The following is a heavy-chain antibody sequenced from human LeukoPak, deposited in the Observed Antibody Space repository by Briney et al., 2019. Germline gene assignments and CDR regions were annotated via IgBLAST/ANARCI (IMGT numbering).Heavy chain of an antibody. CDR2: IYHSGST. J-gene: IGHJ5*02. D-gene: IGHD2-15*01. CDR1: GGSISSGGYS. CDR3: ARGAPVVVVAAIPRWFDP. V-gene: IGHV4-30-2*01. Sequence: SETLSLTCAVSGGSISSGGYSWSWIRQPPGKGLEWIGYIYHSGSTYYNPSLKSRVTISVDRSKNQYSLKLSSVTAADTAVYYCARGAPVVVVAAIPRWFDPWGQGTLVTVSS.